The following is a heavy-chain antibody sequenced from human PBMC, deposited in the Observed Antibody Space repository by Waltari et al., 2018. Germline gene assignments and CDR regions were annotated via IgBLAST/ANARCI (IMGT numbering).Heavy chain of an antibody. Sequence: QVHLLESGGGLVQPGGSLSLSCVASEFTFSDYGMYWVRQAPGKGLEWVGLIWFDGSYKYFSEFVKGRFTISRDKSKNTLYLQMNGLRAEDTAIYYCARDKGGSMYYLDYWGQGTLVTVSS. CDR1: EFTFSDYG. J-gene: IGHJ4*02. CDR3: ARDKGGSMYYLDY. CDR2: IWFDGSYK. V-gene: IGHV3-33*01. D-gene: IGHD3-10*01.